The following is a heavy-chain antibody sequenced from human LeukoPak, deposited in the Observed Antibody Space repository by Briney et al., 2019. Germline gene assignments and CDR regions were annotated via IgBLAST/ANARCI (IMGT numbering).Heavy chain of an antibody. D-gene: IGHD3-9*01. CDR2: IKQDGSEK. CDR1: GFTFSSCW. J-gene: IGHJ6*03. CDR3: ARESRRYFDWFRLDYYYFYMDV. Sequence: PGGSLRLSRAASGFTFSSCWMGWVRQAPGKGREWVANIKQDGSEKYYVDSVKGRFTISSDNAKNSLYLQMNSLRAEDTAVYYCARESRRYFDWFRLDYYYFYMDVWGKGTTVTISS. V-gene: IGHV3-7*01.